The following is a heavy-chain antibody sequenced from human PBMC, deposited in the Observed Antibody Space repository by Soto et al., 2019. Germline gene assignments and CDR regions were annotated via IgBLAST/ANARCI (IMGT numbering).Heavy chain of an antibody. Sequence: SETLSLTCTVSGGSISSSSYYWGWIRQPPGKGLEWIGSIYYSGSTYYNPSLKSRVTISVDTSKNQFSLKLSSVTAADTAVYYCSIHPYFANPYYFDFWGQGTLVTVSS. D-gene: IGHD1-26*01. CDR2: IYYSGST. J-gene: IGHJ4*02. CDR1: GGSISSSSYY. V-gene: IGHV4-39*01. CDR3: SIHPYFANPYYFDF.